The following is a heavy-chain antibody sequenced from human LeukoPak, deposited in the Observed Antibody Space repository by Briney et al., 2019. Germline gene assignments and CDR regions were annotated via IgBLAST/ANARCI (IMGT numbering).Heavy chain of an antibody. CDR1: GGSISSYY. Sequence: SETLSLTCTVSGGSISSYYWSWIRQPPGKGLEWIGYIYYSGSTNYNPSLKGRVTISVDTSKNQFSLKLSSVTAADTAVYYCARFGPYDFWSGYYLSNWFDPWGQGTLVTVSS. J-gene: IGHJ5*02. V-gene: IGHV4-59*01. D-gene: IGHD3-3*01. CDR2: IYYSGST. CDR3: ARFGPYDFWSGYYLSNWFDP.